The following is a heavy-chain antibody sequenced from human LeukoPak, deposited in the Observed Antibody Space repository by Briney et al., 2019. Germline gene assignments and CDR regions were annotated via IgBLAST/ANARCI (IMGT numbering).Heavy chain of an antibody. CDR2: IYTSGST. D-gene: IGHD3-3*01. V-gene: IGHV4-4*07. J-gene: IGHJ4*02. CDR3: ARDKSVDFWSGYYTLFDY. CDR1: GGSISSYY. Sequence: SETLSLTCTVSGGSISSYYWSWIRQPAGKGLEWIGRIYTSGSTNYNPSLKSRVTMSVDTSKNQFSLKLSSVTAADTAVYYCARDKSVDFWSGYYTLFDYWGQGTLATVSS.